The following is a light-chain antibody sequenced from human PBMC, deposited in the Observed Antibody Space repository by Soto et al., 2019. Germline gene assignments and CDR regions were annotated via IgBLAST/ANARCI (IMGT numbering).Light chain of an antibody. J-gene: IGKJ5*01. Sequence: EIVMTQSPATLSVSPGERATLSCRASQSVSSNLAWYQQKPGQAPRLLIYGASTRATGIPARFSGSGSGTEITLTISSLQSEDFAVYYCQHYNNWSSITFGRGTRLEIK. CDR2: GAS. CDR1: QSVSSN. CDR3: QHYNNWSSIT. V-gene: IGKV3D-15*01.